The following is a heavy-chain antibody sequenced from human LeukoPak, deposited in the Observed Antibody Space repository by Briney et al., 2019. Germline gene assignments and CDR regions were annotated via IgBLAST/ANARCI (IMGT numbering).Heavy chain of an antibody. CDR2: ISGSGGST. J-gene: IGHJ4*02. D-gene: IGHD2-15*01. CDR3: AKDRSRYCGGGSCYGDY. V-gene: IGHV3-23*01. Sequence: PGGSLRLSCAASGFTFSSYAMSWVRQAPGKGLEWVSAISGSGGSTYYADSVKGRFTISRDNSKNTLYLQMNSLRAEDTAVYYCAKDRSRYCGGGSCYGDYWGQGTLVTVSS. CDR1: GFTFSSYA.